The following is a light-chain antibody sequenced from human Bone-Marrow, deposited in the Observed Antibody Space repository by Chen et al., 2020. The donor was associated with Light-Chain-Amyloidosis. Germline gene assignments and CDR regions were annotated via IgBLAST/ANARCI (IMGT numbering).Light chain of an antibody. CDR3: QQRANWPIT. V-gene: IGKV3-11*01. CDR2: DTS. CDR1: QSVGFQ. Sequence: EIVLTPSPPTLSLSPGERATLFCRASQSVGFQVAWYQQTSGQAPRLLIYDTSNRATGIPARFSGSGSGTDFTLTINRLEPEDFAVYFCQQRANWPITFGQGTRLEI. J-gene: IGKJ5*01.